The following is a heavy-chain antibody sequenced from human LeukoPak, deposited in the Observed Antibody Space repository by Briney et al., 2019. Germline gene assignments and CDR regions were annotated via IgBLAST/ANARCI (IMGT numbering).Heavy chain of an antibody. Sequence: VASVKVSCKASGYTFTSYYMHWVRQAPGQGLEWMGWISAYTGNTNYAQKLQGRITMTTDTSTSTAYMELRSLRSDDTAVYYCARDHSTGLDYWGQGTLVTVSS. J-gene: IGHJ4*02. CDR3: ARDHSTGLDY. V-gene: IGHV1-18*04. CDR1: GYTFTSYY. CDR2: ISAYTGNT.